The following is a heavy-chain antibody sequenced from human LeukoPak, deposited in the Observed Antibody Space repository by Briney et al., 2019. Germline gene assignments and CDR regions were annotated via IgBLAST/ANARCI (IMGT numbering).Heavy chain of an antibody. Sequence: GGSLRLSCAASGFTFSNYVMHWVRQAPGKGLDWVAVISYDGSNEYYADSVKGRFTISRDTSRNTLYLQMNSLRAEDTALYYCARKFLTGRLIDYWGQGTLVTVSS. CDR3: ARKFLTGRLIDY. CDR2: ISYDGSNE. CDR1: GFTFSNYV. V-gene: IGHV3-30*03. J-gene: IGHJ4*02. D-gene: IGHD7-27*01.